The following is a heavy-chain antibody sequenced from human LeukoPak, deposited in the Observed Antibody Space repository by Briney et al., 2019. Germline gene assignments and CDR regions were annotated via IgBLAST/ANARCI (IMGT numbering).Heavy chain of an antibody. CDR3: ARDGSKFHTSCCSWFDP. J-gene: IGHJ5*02. CDR1: GGSISSGSYY. Sequence: SQTLSLTCTVSGGSISSGSYYWSWIRQPAGKGLEWIGRIYTSGSTNYNPSLKSRFTISVDTSKNQFSLKLSSVTAADTAVYHCARDGSKFHTSCCSWFDPWGQGTLVTVSS. D-gene: IGHD2-2*01. CDR2: IYTSGST. V-gene: IGHV4-61*02.